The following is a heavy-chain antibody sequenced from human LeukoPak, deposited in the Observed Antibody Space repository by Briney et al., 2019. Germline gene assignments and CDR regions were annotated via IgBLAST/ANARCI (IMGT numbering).Heavy chain of an antibody. CDR3: ASLYYDFWSGDSASDY. CDR2: ISSSSSTI. CDR1: GFTFSSYS. D-gene: IGHD3-3*01. V-gene: IGHV3-48*04. J-gene: IGHJ4*02. Sequence: PGGSLRLSCAASGFTFSSYSMNWVRQAPGKGLEWVSYISSSSSTIYYADSVKGRFTISRDNAKNSLYLQMNSLRAEDTAVYYCASLYYDFWSGDSASDYWGQGTLVTVSS.